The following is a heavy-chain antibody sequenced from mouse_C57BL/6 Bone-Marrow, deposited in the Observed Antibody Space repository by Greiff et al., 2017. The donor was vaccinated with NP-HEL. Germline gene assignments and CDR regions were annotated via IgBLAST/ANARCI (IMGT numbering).Heavy chain of an antibody. J-gene: IGHJ2*01. CDR2: IDPETGDT. Sequence: EVMLVESGAELVRPGASVKLSCTASGFNIKVDYMHWVKPRPEQGLEWIGWIDPETGDTAYASKFQGQAPITADTSSNTAYLQLSSLTSEDTAVYYCTTWGLGITTVVATDFDYWGQGTTLTVSS. D-gene: IGHD1-1*01. CDR1: GFNIKVDY. V-gene: IGHV14-4*01. CDR3: TTWGLGITTVVATDFDY.